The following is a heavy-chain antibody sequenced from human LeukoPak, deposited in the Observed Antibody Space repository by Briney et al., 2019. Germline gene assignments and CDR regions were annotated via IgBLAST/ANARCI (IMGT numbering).Heavy chain of an antibody. Sequence: ASVKVSCKASGYTFTSYYMHWVRQAPGQGLEWMGIINPSGGSTSYAQKFQGRVTITRDRSMSTAYMELSSLRSEDTAMYYCASHHLHIVVVTADDAFDIWGQGTMVTVSS. CDR2: INPSGGST. CDR3: ASHHLHIVVVTADDAFDI. CDR1: GYTFTSYY. D-gene: IGHD2-21*02. J-gene: IGHJ3*02. V-gene: IGHV1-46*01.